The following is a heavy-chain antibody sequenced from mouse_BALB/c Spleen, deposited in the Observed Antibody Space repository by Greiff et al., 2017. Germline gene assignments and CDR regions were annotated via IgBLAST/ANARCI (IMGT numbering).Heavy chain of an antibody. Sequence: EVMLVESGPGLVKPSQSLSLTCTVTGYSITSDYAWNWIRQFPGNKLEWMGYISYSGSTSYNPSLKSRISITRDTSKNQFFLQLNSVTTEDTATYYCARANWDVAWFAYWGQGTLVTVSA. D-gene: IGHD4-1*01. CDR3: ARANWDVAWFAY. CDR2: ISYSGST. CDR1: GYSITSDYA. J-gene: IGHJ3*01. V-gene: IGHV3-2*02.